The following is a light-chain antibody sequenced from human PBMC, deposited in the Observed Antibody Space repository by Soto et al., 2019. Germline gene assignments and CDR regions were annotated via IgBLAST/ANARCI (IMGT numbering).Light chain of an antibody. V-gene: IGLV2-14*01. CDR1: SSDVGAYYS. J-gene: IGLJ1*01. Sequence: QSALTQPASVSGSPGQSITISCTGTSSDVGAYYSVSWYQHHPGKSPKLIIYGVTNRPSGVSNRFSDSKSGNTASLTISGLQSEDEADYHCSAYTIGSSHYVFGTGTKLTVL. CDR2: GVT. CDR3: SAYTIGSSHYV.